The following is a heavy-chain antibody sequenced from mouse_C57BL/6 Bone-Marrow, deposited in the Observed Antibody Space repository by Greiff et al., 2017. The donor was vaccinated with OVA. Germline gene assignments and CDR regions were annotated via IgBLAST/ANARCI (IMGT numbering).Heavy chain of an antibody. V-gene: IGHV1-81*01. Sequence: QVQLQQSGAELARPGASVKLSCKASGYTFTSYGISWVKQRTGRGLEWIGEIYPRSGNTYYNEKFKGKATLTADKSSSTAYMELRSVTSEVSAGYCCGEGKAWCAVWGTGTMVTVS. J-gene: IGHJ1*03. D-gene: IGHD1-1*02. CDR2: IYPRSGNT. CDR3: GEGKAWCAV. CDR1: GYTFTSYG.